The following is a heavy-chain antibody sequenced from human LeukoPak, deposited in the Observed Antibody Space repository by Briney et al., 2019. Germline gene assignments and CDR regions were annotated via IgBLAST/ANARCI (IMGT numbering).Heavy chain of an antibody. V-gene: IGHV3-23*01. CDR1: GFTFSSYA. J-gene: IGHJ4*02. CDR2: ISGSGGST. Sequence: PGGSLRLPCAASGFTFSSYAMSWVRQAPGKGLEWVSAISGSGGSTYYADSVKGRFTISRDNPKNTLYLQMNSLRAEDTAVYYCAKRPHSGWYNYWGQGTLVTVSS. CDR3: AKRPHSGWYNY. D-gene: IGHD6-19*01.